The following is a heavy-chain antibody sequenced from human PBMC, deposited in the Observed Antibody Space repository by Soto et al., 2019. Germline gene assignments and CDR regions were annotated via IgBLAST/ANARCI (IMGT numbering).Heavy chain of an antibody. CDR3: SRLEGG. CDR2: SRNKAKSYTT. CDR1: GFTFSDHY. D-gene: IGHD3-3*01. J-gene: IGHJ4*02. V-gene: IGHV3-72*01. Sequence: EEQLVESGGGLVQPGGSLTLSCVGSGFTFSDHYMEWVRQAPGKGLEWVVRSRNKAKSYTTDYAASVKGRFTISRDLSKNSLYLQRNNLKIEDTAVYYCSRLEGGWGQGTLVTVSS.